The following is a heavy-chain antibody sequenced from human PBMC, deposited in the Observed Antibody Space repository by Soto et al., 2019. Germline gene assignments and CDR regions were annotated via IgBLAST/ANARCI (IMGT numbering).Heavy chain of an antibody. J-gene: IGHJ4*02. Sequence: GGSLRLSCAASGFTFSAYEMHWVRQAPGQGLEWVSYISKSGGTAYYADSVKGRFTISRDDAKNSVYLQMSSLRPEDMAVYKCVREGHYYFDYWGQGALVTVSS. CDR1: GFTFSAYE. CDR3: VREGHYYFDY. CDR2: ISKSGGTA. V-gene: IGHV3-48*03.